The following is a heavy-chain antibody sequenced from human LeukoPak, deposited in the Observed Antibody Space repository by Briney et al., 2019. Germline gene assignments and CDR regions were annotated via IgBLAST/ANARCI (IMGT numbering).Heavy chain of an antibody. CDR1: GGPISSYY. CDR2: IYYSGST. CDR3: ARHRSNYYFDY. V-gene: IGHV4-59*08. J-gene: IGHJ4*02. Sequence: SETLSLTCTVSGGPISSYYWSWIRQPPGKGLEWIGYIYYSGSTNYNPSLKSRVTISVDTSKNQFSLKLSSVTAADTAVYYCARHRSNYYFDYWGQGTLVTVSS. D-gene: IGHD1-26*01.